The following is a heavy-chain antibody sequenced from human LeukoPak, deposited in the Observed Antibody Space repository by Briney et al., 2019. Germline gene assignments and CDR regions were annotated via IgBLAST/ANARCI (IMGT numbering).Heavy chain of an antibody. Sequence: GGSLRLSCAASGFTFSSYEMNWVRQAPGKGLEWVSYISSSGSTIYYADSVKRRFTISRDNAKNSLYLQMNSLRAEDTAVYYCARGLYSSSSGWFDPWGQGTLVTVSS. CDR3: ARGLYSSSSGWFDP. V-gene: IGHV3-48*03. CDR1: GFTFSSYE. J-gene: IGHJ5*02. D-gene: IGHD6-6*01. CDR2: ISSSGSTI.